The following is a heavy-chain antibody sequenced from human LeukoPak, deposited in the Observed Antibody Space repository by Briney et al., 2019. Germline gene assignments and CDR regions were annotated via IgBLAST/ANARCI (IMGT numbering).Heavy chain of an antibody. D-gene: IGHD1-26*01. CDR2: ISAYNGNT. J-gene: IGHJ4*02. CDR3: ARGGYSGSYYSRGDY. V-gene: IGHV1-18*01. Sequence: GASVRVSCKATGYTLHNYGISWVRQAAGQGVEGMGWISAYNGNTNYAQKLQGRVTMTTDTSTSTAYMELRSLRSDDTAVYYCARGGYSGSYYSRGDYWGQGTLVTVSS. CDR1: GYTLHNYG.